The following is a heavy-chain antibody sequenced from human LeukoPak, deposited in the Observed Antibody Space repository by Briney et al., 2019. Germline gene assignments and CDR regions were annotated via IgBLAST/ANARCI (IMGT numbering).Heavy chain of an antibody. V-gene: IGHV4-59*08. CDR3: ARIGQSVHYYMDV. J-gene: IGHJ6*03. D-gene: IGHD3/OR15-3a*01. CDR1: GDSIRSNY. CDR2: IYYSGSA. Sequence: PSETLSLTCSVSGDSIRSNYWSWIRQPPQKGLEWIGYIYYSGSANYNPSLKSRVTISVDTSKNQFSLKLNSVTAADTAVYYCARIGQSVHYYMDVWGNGTTADVSS.